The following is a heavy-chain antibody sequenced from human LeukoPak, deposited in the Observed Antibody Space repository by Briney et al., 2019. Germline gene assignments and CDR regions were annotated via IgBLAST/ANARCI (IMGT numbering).Heavy chain of an antibody. CDR2: ITGTSGST. CDR3: AKPSGWYPAFDY. V-gene: IGHV3-23*01. J-gene: IGHJ4*02. CDR1: GFTFSSYA. Sequence: PGGSLRLSCAASGFTFSSYAMSWVRQAPGKGLEWVSTITGTSGSTYYADSVKGRFTISRDNSKSTLYLQMNSLRDEDTAVYYCAKPSGWYPAFDYWGQGTLVTVSS. D-gene: IGHD6-19*01.